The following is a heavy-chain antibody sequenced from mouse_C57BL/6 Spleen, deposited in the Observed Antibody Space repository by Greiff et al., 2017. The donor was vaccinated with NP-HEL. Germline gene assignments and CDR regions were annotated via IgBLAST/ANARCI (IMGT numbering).Heavy chain of an antibody. V-gene: IGHV1-69*01. CDR3: ARKSNGYYFDD. Sequence: QVQLQQPGAELVMPGASVKLSCKASGYTFTSYWMHWVKQRPGQGLEWIGEIDPSDSYTNYNQKFKGKSTLTVDKSSSTAYMQLSSLTSEDSAVYYCARKSNGYYFDDWGQGTTLTVSS. CDR1: GYTFTSYW. D-gene: IGHD2-2*01. J-gene: IGHJ2*01. CDR2: IDPSDSYT.